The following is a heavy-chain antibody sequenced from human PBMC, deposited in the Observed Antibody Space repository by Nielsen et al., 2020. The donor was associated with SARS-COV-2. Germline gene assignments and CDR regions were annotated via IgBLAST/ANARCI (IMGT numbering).Heavy chain of an antibody. CDR3: AKGMMGFYYGMDV. D-gene: IGHD3-16*01. V-gene: IGHV3-74*01. CDR1: GFTFSNYW. CDR2: INADGSST. J-gene: IGHJ6*02. Sequence: GGSLRLSCAASGFTFSNYWMHWVRQVPGKGLVWVSRINADGSSTSYADYVKGRFTISRDNVKNSLFLQMNSLRAEDTAVYYCAKGMMGFYYGMDVWGQGTTVTVSS.